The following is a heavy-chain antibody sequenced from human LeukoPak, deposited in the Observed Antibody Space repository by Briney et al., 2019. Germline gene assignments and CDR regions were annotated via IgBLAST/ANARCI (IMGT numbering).Heavy chain of an antibody. D-gene: IGHD6-13*01. CDR2: IYTSGST. J-gene: IGHJ6*03. V-gene: IGHV4-61*02. Sequence: PSQTLSLTCTVSGGSISSGSYYWSWIRQPAGKGLEWIGRIYTSGSTNYNPSLKSRVTISVDTSKNQFSLKLSSVTAADTAVYYCARHAGVGGIAAAGLYYYMDVWGKGTTVTVSS. CDR3: ARHAGVGGIAAAGLYYYMDV. CDR1: GGSISSGSYY.